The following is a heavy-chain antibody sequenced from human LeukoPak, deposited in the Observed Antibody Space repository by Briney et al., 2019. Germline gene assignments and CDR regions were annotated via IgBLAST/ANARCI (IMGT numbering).Heavy chain of an antibody. Sequence: PSETLSLTCTVSGGSINSGDYYWSRIRQHPGKGLEWIGYIYYGGSTYYHPSLKSRVTISVDTSKNQFSLRLSSGTAADTAVYYCARAHRYYYYMDVWGKGTTVTVSS. CDR3: ARAHRYYYYMDV. CDR1: GGSINSGDYY. J-gene: IGHJ6*03. V-gene: IGHV4-31*03. CDR2: IYYGGST.